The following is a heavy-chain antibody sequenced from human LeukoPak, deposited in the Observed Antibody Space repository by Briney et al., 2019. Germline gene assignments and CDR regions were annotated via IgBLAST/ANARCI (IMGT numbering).Heavy chain of an antibody. CDR2: INPSGGST. CDR1: GYTFTSYY. Sequence: ASVKVSCKASGYTFTSYYMHWVGQAPGQGLEWMGIINPSGGSTSYAQKFQGRVTMTRDTSTSTVYMELSSLRSEDTAVYYCASGGRVVPAAIPWFDPWGQGTLVTVSS. V-gene: IGHV1-46*01. CDR3: ASGGRVVPAAIPWFDP. D-gene: IGHD2-2*01. J-gene: IGHJ5*02.